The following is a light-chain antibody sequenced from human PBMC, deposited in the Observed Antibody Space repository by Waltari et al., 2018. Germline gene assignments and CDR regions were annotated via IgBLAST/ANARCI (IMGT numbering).Light chain of an antibody. J-gene: IGKJ1*01. CDR2: WAS. CDR3: HQYYIRPGT. V-gene: IGKV4-1*01. CDR1: QSVLYSSNNKNY. Sequence: DIVMTQSPDSLAVSLGERATIKCKSSQSVLYSSNNKNYLAWYQQRPGQPPKLLIYWASTRDSGVPDRFSGSGSGTDLTLTISTLQAEDVAVYYCHQYYIRPGTFGRGTRVEIK.